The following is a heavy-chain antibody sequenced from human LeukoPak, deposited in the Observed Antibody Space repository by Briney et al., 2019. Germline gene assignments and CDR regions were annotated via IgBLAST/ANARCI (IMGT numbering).Heavy chain of an antibody. Sequence: SVKVSCKASGGTFSSYAISWVRQAPGQGLERMGGIIPIFSTANYAQKFQARVTITTDESTSTAYMELSSLRSEDTAVYYCASLTACSGGSCYPYYYYIDVWGKGTTVTVSS. CDR1: GGTFSSYA. CDR2: IIPIFSTA. D-gene: IGHD2-15*01. J-gene: IGHJ6*03. V-gene: IGHV1-69*05. CDR3: ASLTACSGGSCYPYYYYIDV.